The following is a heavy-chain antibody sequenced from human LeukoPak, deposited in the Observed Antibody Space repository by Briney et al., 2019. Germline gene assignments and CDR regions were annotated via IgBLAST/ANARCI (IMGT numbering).Heavy chain of an antibody. J-gene: IGHJ4*02. CDR2: IYYSGST. Sequence: PSETLSLTCTVSGGSISSGGYYWSWIRQHPGKGLEWIGYIYYSGSTYYNPSLKSRVTISVDTSKNQFSLKLSSVTAADTAVYYCAAGSYYYGSGSYFLWGQGTLVTVSS. D-gene: IGHD3-10*01. CDR3: AAGSYYYGSGSYFL. V-gene: IGHV4-31*03. CDR1: GGSISSGGYY.